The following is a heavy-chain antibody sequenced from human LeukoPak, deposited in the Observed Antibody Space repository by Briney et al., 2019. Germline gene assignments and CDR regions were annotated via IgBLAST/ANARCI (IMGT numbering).Heavy chain of an antibody. V-gene: IGHV4-59*01. CDR3: ARLFEVVDAFDI. D-gene: IGHD2-21*01. CDR2: IYYSGST. Sequence: TTSETLSPTCTVSGGSISSYYWSWIRQPPGKGLEWIGYIYYSGSTNYNPSLKSRVTISVDTSKNQFSLKLSSVTAADTAVYYCARLFEVVDAFDIWGQGTMVTVSS. J-gene: IGHJ3*02. CDR1: GGSISSYY.